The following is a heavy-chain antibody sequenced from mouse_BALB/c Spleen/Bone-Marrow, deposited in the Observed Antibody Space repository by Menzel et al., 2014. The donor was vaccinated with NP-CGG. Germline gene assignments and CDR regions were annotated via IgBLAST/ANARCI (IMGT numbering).Heavy chain of an antibody. Sequence: EVHLEESGPGLVKPSQSLSLTCTVTGYSITSDSAWNWIRQFPGNKLEWMVYISYSGSTSYNPSLKSRISITRDTSKNQFFLQLNSVTTEDTATYYCARRGYYGNFLFAYWGQGTLVTVSA. V-gene: IGHV3-2*02. J-gene: IGHJ3*01. D-gene: IGHD2-1*01. CDR2: ISYSGST. CDR1: GYSITSDSA. CDR3: ARRGYYGNFLFAY.